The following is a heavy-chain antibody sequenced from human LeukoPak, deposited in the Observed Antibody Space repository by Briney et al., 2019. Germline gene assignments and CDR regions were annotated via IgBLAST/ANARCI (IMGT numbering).Heavy chain of an antibody. Sequence: SETLSLTCTVSGGSISSSSYYWGWIRQPPGKVLEWIGSIYYSGSTYYNPSLKSRVTISVDTSKNQFSLKLSSVTAADTAVYYCARDNGGYYYDSSGYHPYFQHWGQGTLVTVSS. V-gene: IGHV4-39*07. CDR1: GGSISSSSYY. CDR3: ARDNGGYYYDSSGYHPYFQH. CDR2: IYYSGST. D-gene: IGHD3-22*01. J-gene: IGHJ1*01.